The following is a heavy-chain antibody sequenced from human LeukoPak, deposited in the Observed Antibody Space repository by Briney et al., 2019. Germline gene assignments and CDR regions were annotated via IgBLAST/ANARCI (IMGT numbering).Heavy chain of an antibody. V-gene: IGHV4-30-4*01. J-gene: IGHJ4*02. Sequence: PSQTLSLTCTVSGGSISSGDYYWSWIRQPPGKGLEWIGYIYYSGSTYYSPSLKSRVTISVDTSKNQFSLKLSSVTAADTAVYYCARDTYDILTGYYYFDYWGPGTLVTVSS. CDR3: ARDTYDILTGYYYFDY. D-gene: IGHD3-9*01. CDR2: IYYSGST. CDR1: GGSISSGDYY.